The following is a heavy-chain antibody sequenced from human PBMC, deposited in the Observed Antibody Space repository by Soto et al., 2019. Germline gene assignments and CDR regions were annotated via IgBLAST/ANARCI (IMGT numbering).Heavy chain of an antibody. J-gene: IGHJ6*02. Sequence: GESLKISCKVSGYSFANYWIGWVRQMPGKGLEWMGIIYPGDSDTRYSPSFQGQVTISADKSISTAYLQWSSLKASDTAMYYCARLGIAVAGTYGMDVWGQGTTVTVSS. V-gene: IGHV5-51*01. CDR3: ARLGIAVAGTYGMDV. D-gene: IGHD6-19*01. CDR2: IYPGDSDT. CDR1: GYSFANYW.